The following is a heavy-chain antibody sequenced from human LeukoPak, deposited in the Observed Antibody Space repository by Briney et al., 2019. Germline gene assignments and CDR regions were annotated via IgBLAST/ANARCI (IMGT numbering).Heavy chain of an antibody. D-gene: IGHD6-13*01. J-gene: IGHJ4*02. CDR1: GGSISSSDYY. Sequence: SETLSLTCTVSGGSISSSDYYWGWIRQPPGKGLEWIGRIYTSGSTNYNPSLKSRVTMSVDTSKNQFSLKLSSVTAADMAVYYCARGGQQLPYDYWGQGTLVTVSS. CDR2: IYTSGST. V-gene: IGHV4-39*07. CDR3: ARGGQQLPYDY.